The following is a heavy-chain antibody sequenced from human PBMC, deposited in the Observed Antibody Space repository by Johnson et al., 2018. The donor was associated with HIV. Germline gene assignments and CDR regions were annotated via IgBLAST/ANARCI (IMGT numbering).Heavy chain of an antibody. CDR3: ARGPIADDAFYI. Sequence: VQLVESGGGVVQPGRSLRLSCAASRFTFSSYAMHWVRQAPGKGLEWVAVIWYDGSNKYYTDSVKGRFTISRDNSKNTLYLQMNSLRAEDTAVYFCARGPIADDAFYIWGQGTMVTVSS. CDR1: RFTFSSYA. J-gene: IGHJ3*02. CDR2: IWYDGSNK. V-gene: IGHV3-30*04. D-gene: IGHD3-16*02.